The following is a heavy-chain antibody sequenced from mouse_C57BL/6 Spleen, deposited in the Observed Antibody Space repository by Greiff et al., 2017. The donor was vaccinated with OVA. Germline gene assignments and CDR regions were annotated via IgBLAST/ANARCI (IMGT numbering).Heavy chain of an antibody. V-gene: IGHV1-59*01. CDR1: GYTFTSYW. J-gene: IGHJ2*01. CDR2: IDPSDSYT. Sequence: QVQLKQPGAELVRPGTSVKLSCKASGYTFTSYWMHWVKQRPGQGLEWIGVIDPSDSYTNYNQKFKGKATLTVDTSSSTAYMQLSSLTSEDSAVYYCARKGAGYFDYWGQGTTRTVSS. CDR3: ARKGAGYFDY.